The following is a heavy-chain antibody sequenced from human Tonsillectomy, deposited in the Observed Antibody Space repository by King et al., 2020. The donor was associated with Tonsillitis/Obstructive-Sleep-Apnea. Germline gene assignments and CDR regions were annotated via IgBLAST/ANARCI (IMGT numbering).Heavy chain of an antibody. V-gene: IGHV4-59*01. J-gene: IGHJ5*02. CDR1: GGSISSYY. CDR2: IYYNGST. CDR3: ARDVGAIAAAGSWFDP. D-gene: IGHD6-13*01. Sequence: QLQESGPGLVKPSETLSLTCTVSGGSISSYYWSWIRQPPGKGLEWIGYIYYNGSTNYNPSLNSRVTISVDPSRNQFYLKLSSVTAADTAVYYCARDVGAIAAAGSWFDPSGQGTLVTVSS.